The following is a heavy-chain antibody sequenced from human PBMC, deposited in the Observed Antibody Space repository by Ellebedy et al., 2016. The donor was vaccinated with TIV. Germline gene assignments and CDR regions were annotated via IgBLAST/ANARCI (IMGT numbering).Heavy chain of an antibody. CDR2: ISTSSSSI. Sequence: GESLKISCAASGFTFSGYTMGWVRQGPGKGLEWVSSISTSSSSINYADSVKGRFTISRDNAQNSLYLHMDSLRADDTAVYYCARGVPGYCSGGICYPPFGYWGQGVLVTVSS. V-gene: IGHV3-21*01. CDR3: ARGVPGYCSGGICYPPFGY. D-gene: IGHD2-15*01. J-gene: IGHJ4*02. CDR1: GFTFSGYT.